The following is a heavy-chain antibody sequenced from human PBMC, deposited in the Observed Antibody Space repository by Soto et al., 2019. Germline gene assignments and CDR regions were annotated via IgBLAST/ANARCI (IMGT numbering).Heavy chain of an antibody. D-gene: IGHD3-9*01. Sequence: VQLLESGEGLVQPGGSLKLSCAASGFTFSNHAMSWVRQAPGKGLEWVSGIGGSGRNTYYADSVKGRFTISRDNSXXTLFLQMDRLRAEDTAEYYCATVLRYFVTPDRMDVWRQGTTVTVSS. J-gene: IGHJ6*02. V-gene: IGHV3-23*01. CDR3: ATVLRYFVTPDRMDV. CDR1: GFTFSNHA. CDR2: IGGSGRNT.